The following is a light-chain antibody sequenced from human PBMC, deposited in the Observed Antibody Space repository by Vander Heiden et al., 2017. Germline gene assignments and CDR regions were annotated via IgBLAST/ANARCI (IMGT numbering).Light chain of an antibody. J-gene: IGKJ1*01. CDR3: QKSFETPPT. CDR1: QSIERY. CDR2: GAS. Sequence: DIQMTQSPSSLSASVGDRVTITCRASQSIERYLNWYQQKPGKAPKLLIYGASTLQSGVPSRFGGSGSGTEFTLTISSLQPEDSATYYCQKSFETPPTFGQGTNVDIK. V-gene: IGKV1-39*01.